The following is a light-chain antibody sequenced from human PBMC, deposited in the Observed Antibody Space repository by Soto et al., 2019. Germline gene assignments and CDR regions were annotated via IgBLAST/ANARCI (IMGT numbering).Light chain of an antibody. Sequence: EIVLTQSPGTLSLSPGERATLSCRASQSVSSSYLAWYQKKPGQAPRLLIYGASSRATGIPARFSGSGSGTDFTLTISRLQPEDFAVYYCQQYGRSPPYTFGQGTKLEIK. V-gene: IGKV3-20*01. J-gene: IGKJ2*01. CDR2: GAS. CDR1: QSVSSSY. CDR3: QQYGRSPPYT.